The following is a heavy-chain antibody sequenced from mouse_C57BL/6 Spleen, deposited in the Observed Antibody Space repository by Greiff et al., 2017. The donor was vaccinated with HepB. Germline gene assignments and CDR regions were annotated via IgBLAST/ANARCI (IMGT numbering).Heavy chain of an antibody. D-gene: IGHD2-5*01. CDR2: IDPSDSYT. CDR1: GYTFTSYW. CDR3: ARAAYYSNHWYFDV. Sequence: QVQLQQPGAELVMPGASVKLSCKASGYTFTSYWMHWVKQRPGQGLEWIGEIDPSDSYTNYNQKFKGKSTLTVDTSSSTAYMQLSGLTYEDSAVYYCARAAYYSNHWYFDVWGTGTTVTVSS. J-gene: IGHJ1*03. V-gene: IGHV1-69*01.